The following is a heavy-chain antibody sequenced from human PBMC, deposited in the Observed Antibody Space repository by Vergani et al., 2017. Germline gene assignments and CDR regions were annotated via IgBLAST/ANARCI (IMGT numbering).Heavy chain of an antibody. Sequence: EVQLVESGGGLVQPGRSLRLSCAASGFTFDDYAMHWVRQAPGQGLEWVSGISWNSGCIGYADPVKGRFTISRDNAKNTLYVQMNSLRAGDTALYYCAKDMVRRVGVVVPATTNWFDPWGQGTLVTVSS. D-gene: IGHD2-2*01. CDR3: AKDMVRRVGVVVPATTNWFDP. CDR1: GFTFDDYA. V-gene: IGHV3-9*01. J-gene: IGHJ5*02. CDR2: ISWNSGCI.